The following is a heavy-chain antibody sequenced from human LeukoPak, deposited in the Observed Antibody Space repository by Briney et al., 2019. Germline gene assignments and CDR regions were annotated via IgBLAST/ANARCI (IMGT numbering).Heavy chain of an antibody. Sequence: GGSLRLSCAASGFTFSSYDMNWVRQAPGKGLELVSYISSSGSTIQYADSVKGRFTISRDNAQNSLYKQMNSLRAEDTGVYYCARGTKDWGQGTLVTVSS. D-gene: IGHD2-8*01. V-gene: IGHV3-48*03. CDR1: GFTFSSYD. CDR3: ARGTKD. CDR2: ISSSGSTI. J-gene: IGHJ4*02.